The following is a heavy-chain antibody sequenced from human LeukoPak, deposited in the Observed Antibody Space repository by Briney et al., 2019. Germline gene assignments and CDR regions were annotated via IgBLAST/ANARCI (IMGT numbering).Heavy chain of an antibody. D-gene: IGHD2-15*01. J-gene: IGHJ4*02. Sequence: GASVKVSRKASGYTFTTYNIHWVRQAPGQGLEWMGWITPNSGGTNYAQKFQGRVTMTRDTSISTAYMELSRLRSDDTAAYSCARGRGGGYFDFWGQETLVTVSS. CDR2: ITPNSGGT. V-gene: IGHV1-2*02. CDR1: GYTFTTYN. CDR3: ARGRGGGYFDF.